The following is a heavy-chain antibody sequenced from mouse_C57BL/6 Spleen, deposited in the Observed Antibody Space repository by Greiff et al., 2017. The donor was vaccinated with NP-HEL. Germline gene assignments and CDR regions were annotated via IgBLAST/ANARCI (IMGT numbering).Heavy chain of an antibody. J-gene: IGHJ1*03. CDR1: GYTFTSYG. CDR3: ARGITTGTNRYFDV. D-gene: IGHD1-1*01. Sequence: VQLQQSGAELARPGASVKLSCKASGYTFTSYGISWVKQRTGQGLEWIGEIYPRSGNTYYNEKFKGKATLTADKSSSTAYMELRILASEDSAVYFSARGITTGTNRYFDVWGTGTTVTVSS. V-gene: IGHV1-81*01. CDR2: IYPRSGNT.